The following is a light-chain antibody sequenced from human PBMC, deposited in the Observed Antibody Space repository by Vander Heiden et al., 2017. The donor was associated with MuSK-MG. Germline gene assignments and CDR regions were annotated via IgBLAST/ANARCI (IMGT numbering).Light chain of an antibody. Sequence: DIQLTQSPSFLSASVGDGVTITSRASQGISSYLAWYQQKPGKAPKLLIYAASTLESGVPSRFSGSGSGTEFTLTISSLQPEDFATYYCQQLNSSTLTFGGGTKVELK. J-gene: IGKJ4*01. CDR3: QQLNSSTLT. CDR1: QGISSY. V-gene: IGKV1-9*01. CDR2: AAS.